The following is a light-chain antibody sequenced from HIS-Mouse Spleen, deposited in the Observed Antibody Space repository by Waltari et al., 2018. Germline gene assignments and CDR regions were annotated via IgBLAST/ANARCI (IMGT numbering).Light chain of an antibody. Sequence: QSELTQPASVSGAPGQRVSIACTGRSSTTGAGSDIHWYQQLQGTAPKLLIYGTSNRPSGVPHRFSGSKSGTSASLAITWLQAEDEAAYYCQSYDSSLRGWVFGGGTKLTVL. CDR1: SSTTGAGSD. CDR3: QSYDSSLRGWV. V-gene: IGLV1-40*01. CDR2: GTS. J-gene: IGLJ3*02.